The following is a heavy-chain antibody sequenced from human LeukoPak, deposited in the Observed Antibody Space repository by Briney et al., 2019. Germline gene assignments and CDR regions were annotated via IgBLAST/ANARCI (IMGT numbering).Heavy chain of an antibody. Sequence: PGGSLRLSCAASGFTFSSYSMNWVRQAPGKGLEWVSSISSSSSYIYYADSVKGRFTISRDNAKNSLYLQMNSLRAEDTAVYYCAASGETYGDYGSGNYWGQGTLVTVSS. V-gene: IGHV3-21*01. CDR3: AASGETYGDYGSGNY. J-gene: IGHJ4*02. CDR1: GFTFSSYS. CDR2: ISSSSSYI. D-gene: IGHD4-17*01.